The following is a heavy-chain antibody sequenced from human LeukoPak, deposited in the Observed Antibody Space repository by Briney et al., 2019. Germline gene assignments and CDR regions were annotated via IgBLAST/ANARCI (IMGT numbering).Heavy chain of an antibody. CDR2: IYSGGGT. Sequence: GGSLRLSCAASGFTVSSNYMSWVRQAPGKGLEWVSVIYSGGGTYYADSVKGRFTISRDHSKNTLYLQMNSLRAEDTAVYYCAKDLGYYDSSGYYLYWGQGTLVTVSS. CDR3: AKDLGYYDSSGYYLY. D-gene: IGHD3-22*01. V-gene: IGHV3-53*01. CDR1: GFTVSSNY. J-gene: IGHJ4*02.